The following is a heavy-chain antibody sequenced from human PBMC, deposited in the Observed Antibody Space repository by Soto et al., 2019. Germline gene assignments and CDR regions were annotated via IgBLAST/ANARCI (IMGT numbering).Heavy chain of an antibody. V-gene: IGHV3-33*01. CDR3: ARDYDIHGPAFDI. CDR1: GFTFSSYG. CDR2: IWYDGSNK. Sequence: LRLSCAASGFTFSSYGMHWVRQAPGKGLEWVAVIWYDGSNKYYADSVKGRFTISRDNSKNTLYLQMNSLRAEDTAVYYCARDYDIHGPAFDIWGQGTMVTVSS. D-gene: IGHD3-9*01. J-gene: IGHJ3*02.